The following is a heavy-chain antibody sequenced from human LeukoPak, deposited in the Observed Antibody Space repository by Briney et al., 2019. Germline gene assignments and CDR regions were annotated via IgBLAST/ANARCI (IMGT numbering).Heavy chain of an antibody. J-gene: IGHJ4*02. D-gene: IGHD2-15*01. V-gene: IGHV1-2*02. CDR1: GYTFTGYY. CDR2: INPNTGGT. CDR3: ARDRKNRLADCSGGSCYPTVLDY. Sequence: ASVKVSCKASGYTFTGYYMHWVRQAPGQGLEWMGWINPNTGGTNYAQKFQGRVTMTRDMSTSTVYMELSSLRSEDTAVYYCARDRKNRLADCSGGSCYPTVLDYWGQGTLVTVSS.